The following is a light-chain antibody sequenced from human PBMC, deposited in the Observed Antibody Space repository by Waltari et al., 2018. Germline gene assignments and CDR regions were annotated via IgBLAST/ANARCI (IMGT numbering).Light chain of an antibody. CDR3: SSYTSSTVV. CDR1: TSYVGGYNH. J-gene: IGLJ2*01. CDR2: DVS. Sequence: QSALTQPASVSGSPGQSITISCTGTTSYVGGYNHVSWYQQHPGKAPKLMIYDVSNRPSGVSNRFSGSKSGNTASLTISGLQAEDEADYYCSSYTSSTVVFGGGTKLTVL. V-gene: IGLV2-14*03.